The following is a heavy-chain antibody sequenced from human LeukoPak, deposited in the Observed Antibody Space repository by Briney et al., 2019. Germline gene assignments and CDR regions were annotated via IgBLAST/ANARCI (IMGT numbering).Heavy chain of an antibody. D-gene: IGHD5-24*01. CDR3: ARVSRRREYPKSTPDY. CDR2: IYYSGST. CDR1: GGSISSSSYY. J-gene: IGHJ4*02. V-gene: IGHV4-39*07. Sequence: SETLSLTCTVSGGSISSSSYYWGWIRQPPGKGLEWIGSIYYSGSTYYNPSLKSRVTISVDTSKNQFSLKLSSVTAADTAVYYCARVSRRREYPKSTPDYWGQGTLVTVSS.